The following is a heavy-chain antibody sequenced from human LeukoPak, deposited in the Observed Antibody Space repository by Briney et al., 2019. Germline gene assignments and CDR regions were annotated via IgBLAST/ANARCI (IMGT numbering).Heavy chain of an antibody. CDR2: INAGNGNT. Sequence: ASVKVSCKASGYTFTSYAMHWVRQAPGQRLEWMGWINAGNGNTKYSQKFQGRVTITRDTSASTAYMELSSLRSEDTAVYYCARDPPIAAAGDYYYYYGMDVWGQGTTVTVSS. D-gene: IGHD6-13*01. J-gene: IGHJ6*02. CDR3: ARDPPIAAAGDYYYYYGMDV. CDR1: GYTFTSYA. V-gene: IGHV1-3*01.